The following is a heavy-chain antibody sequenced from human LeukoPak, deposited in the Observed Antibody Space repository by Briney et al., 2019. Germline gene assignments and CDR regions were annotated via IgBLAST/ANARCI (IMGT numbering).Heavy chain of an antibody. Sequence: AGGSLRLPCAASGFTFSSYSMNWVRQAPGKGLEWVSSISSSSSYIYYADSVKGRFTISRDNAKNSLYLQMNSLRAEDTAVHYCAREASYGDYEAGRRLPYYGMDVWGQGTTVTVSS. J-gene: IGHJ6*02. V-gene: IGHV3-21*04. CDR1: GFTFSSYS. CDR3: AREASYGDYEAGRRLPYYGMDV. D-gene: IGHD4-17*01. CDR2: ISSSSSYI.